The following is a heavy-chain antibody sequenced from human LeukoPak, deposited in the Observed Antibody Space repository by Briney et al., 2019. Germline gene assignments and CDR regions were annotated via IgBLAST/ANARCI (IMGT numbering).Heavy chain of an antibody. CDR3: VKGAGNYYDSRFDY. D-gene: IGHD3-22*01. J-gene: IGHJ4*02. CDR1: GFTFDDYA. CDR2: ISWSSGSF. Sequence: PGGSLRLSCTASGFTFDDYAMHWVRQAPGKGLEWVSGISWSSGSFGYADSVKGRFIISRDNAKNCLYLQMNSLRAEDTALYYCVKGAGNYYDSRFDYWGQGTLVTVSS. V-gene: IGHV3-9*01.